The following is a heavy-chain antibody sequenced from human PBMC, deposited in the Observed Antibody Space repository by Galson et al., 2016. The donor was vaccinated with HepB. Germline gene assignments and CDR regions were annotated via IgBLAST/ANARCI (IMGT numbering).Heavy chain of an antibody. V-gene: IGHV3-30*18. CDR3: AKPGAATYDFDY. CDR2: ISYGGGKK. CDR1: GFTFSSYG. D-gene: IGHD3-10*01. Sequence: SLRLSCAASGFTFSSYGMHWVRQAPGKGLEWVAVISYGGGKKYYSDSVKGRFTISRDNSKNTLYLQMNSLRAEDTAVYYCAKPGAATYDFDYWGQGTLVTVSS. J-gene: IGHJ4*02.